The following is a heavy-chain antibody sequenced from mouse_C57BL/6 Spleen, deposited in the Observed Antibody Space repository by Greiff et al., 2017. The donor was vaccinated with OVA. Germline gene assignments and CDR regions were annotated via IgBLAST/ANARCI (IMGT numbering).Heavy chain of an antibody. CDR3: ARCGREDAMDY. Sequence: QVQLQQSGPELVKPGASVKISCKASGYAFSSSWMNWVKQRPGKGLEWIGRIYPGDGDTNYNGKFKGKATLTADKSSSTAYMQLSSLTSEDSAVYFCARCGREDAMDYWGQGTSVTVSS. D-gene: IGHD1-1*02. V-gene: IGHV1-82*01. CDR2: IYPGDGDT. CDR1: GYAFSSSW. J-gene: IGHJ4*01.